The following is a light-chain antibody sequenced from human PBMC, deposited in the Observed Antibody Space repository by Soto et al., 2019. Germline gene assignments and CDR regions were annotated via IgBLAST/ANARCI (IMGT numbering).Light chain of an antibody. CDR1: SSDVGGYNF. CDR3: SSYSNINTLL. J-gene: IGLJ2*01. V-gene: IGLV2-8*01. CDR2: EVS. Sequence: QSALTQPPCASGSPGQSVTVSCTGTSSDVGGYNFVSWYQQHPGKVPKLMLYEVSKRPSGVPDRFSGSKSGNTASLTVSGLQAEDEADYYCSSYSNINTLLFGGGTKLTVL.